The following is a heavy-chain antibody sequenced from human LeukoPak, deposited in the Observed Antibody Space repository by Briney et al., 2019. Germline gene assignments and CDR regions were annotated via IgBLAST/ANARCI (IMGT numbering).Heavy chain of an antibody. CDR2: IYYSGST. D-gene: IGHD3-10*01. J-gene: IGHJ6*02. CDR3: AILLERYGSGRDYGMDV. CDR1: GGSISSYY. V-gene: IGHV4-59*01. Sequence: KTSETLSLTCTVSGGSISSYYWSWIRQPPGKGLEWIGYIYYSGSTNYNPSLKSRVTISVDTSKNQFSLKLSSVTAADTAVYYCAILLERYGSGRDYGMDVWGQGTTVTVSS.